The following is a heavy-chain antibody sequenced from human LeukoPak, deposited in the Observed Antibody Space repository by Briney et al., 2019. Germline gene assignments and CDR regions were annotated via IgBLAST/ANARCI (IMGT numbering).Heavy chain of an antibody. Sequence: GGSLRLSCAASGFTFSDYAMHWVRQAPGKGLEWVALISYDGSDKYYADSVKGRFTISRNNSKNTLYLQMNSLRTEDTTVYYCVRGRYYYDSSGYLDYWGQGTLVTVSS. J-gene: IGHJ4*02. V-gene: IGHV3-30-3*01. CDR2: ISYDGSDK. CDR3: VRGRYYYDSSGYLDY. CDR1: GFTFSDYA. D-gene: IGHD3-22*01.